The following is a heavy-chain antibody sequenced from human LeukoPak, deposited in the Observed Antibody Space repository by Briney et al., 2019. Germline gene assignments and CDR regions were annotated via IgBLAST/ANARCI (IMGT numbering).Heavy chain of an antibody. D-gene: IGHD6-19*01. V-gene: IGHV4-34*01. J-gene: IGHJ4*02. Sequence: KASETLSLTCAVYGGSFSGYYWSWIRQPPGKGLEWIGEINHSGSTNYNPSLKSRVTISVDKSKNQFSLKLSSVTAADTAVYYCARGVSSGWIFDYWGQGTLVTVSS. CDR1: GGSFSGYY. CDR2: INHSGST. CDR3: ARGVSSGWIFDY.